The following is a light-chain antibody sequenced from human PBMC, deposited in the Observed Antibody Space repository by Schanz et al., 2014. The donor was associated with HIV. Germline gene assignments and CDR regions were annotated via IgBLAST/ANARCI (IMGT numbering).Light chain of an antibody. CDR3: SSYTTITTRV. V-gene: IGLV2-14*03. CDR1: SSDIGTYNY. Sequence: QSALTQPASVSGSPGQSITISCIGTSSDIGTYNYVSWYQQLPGKAPKLIIYDVSNRPSEISYRFSGSKSGHAASLTISGLQAEDEADYYCSSYTTITTRVFGGGTKLTVL. CDR2: DVS. J-gene: IGLJ3*02.